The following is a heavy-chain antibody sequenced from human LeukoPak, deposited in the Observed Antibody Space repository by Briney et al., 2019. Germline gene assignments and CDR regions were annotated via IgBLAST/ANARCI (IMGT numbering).Heavy chain of an antibody. CDR3: ARDGGSTSAATPDAFDI. Sequence: SETLSLTCTVSGGSISSSSYYWGWIRQPPGKGLEWIGSIYYSGSTYYNPSLKSRVTISVDTSKNQFSLKLSSVTAADTAVYYCARDGGSTSAATPDAFDIWGQGTMVTVSS. D-gene: IGHD2-2*01. V-gene: IGHV4-39*02. CDR2: IYYSGST. J-gene: IGHJ3*02. CDR1: GGSISSSSYY.